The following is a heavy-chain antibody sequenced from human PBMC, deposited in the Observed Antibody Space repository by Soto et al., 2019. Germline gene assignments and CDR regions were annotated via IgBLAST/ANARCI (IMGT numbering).Heavy chain of an antibody. Sequence: ASVKVSCKASGYTFTSYGISWVGQAPGQGLEWMGWISAYNGNTNYAQKLQGRVTMTTDTSTSTAYMELRSLRSDDTAVYYCARAWDNRSCYDPGVLHFDYWGQGTLVTVSS. D-gene: IGHD2-2*01. CDR3: ARAWDNRSCYDPGVLHFDY. CDR1: GYTFTSYG. CDR2: ISAYNGNT. J-gene: IGHJ4*02. V-gene: IGHV1-18*04.